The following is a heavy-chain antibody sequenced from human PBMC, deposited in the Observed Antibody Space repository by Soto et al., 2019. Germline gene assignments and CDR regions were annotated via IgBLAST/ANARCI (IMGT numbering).Heavy chain of an antibody. CDR3: ARSQGSSTSLEIYYYYYYGMDV. J-gene: IGHJ6*02. CDR1: GGTFSSYA. Sequence: QMQLVQSGAEVKKPGSSVKVSSKASGGTFSSYAISWVRQAPGQGLEWMGGIIPISGTANYAQKFQGRVTITADESTSTVYMELSSLRSEDTAVYFCARSQGSSTSLEIYYYYYYGMDVWGQGTTVTVSS. CDR2: IIPISGTA. V-gene: IGHV1-69*01. D-gene: IGHD2-2*01.